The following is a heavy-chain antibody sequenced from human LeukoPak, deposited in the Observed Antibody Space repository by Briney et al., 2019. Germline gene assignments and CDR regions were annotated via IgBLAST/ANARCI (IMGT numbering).Heavy chain of an antibody. J-gene: IGHJ4*02. CDR3: ARDPGGYGPSYYFDY. CDR1: GYTFTTYY. Sequence: ASVKVSCKASGYTFTTYYMHWVRQAPGRGLEWMGIINASGGSTSYAQKFQGRVTMTRDTSTSTVYMELSSLRSEDTAVYSCARDPGGYGPSYYFDYWGQGALVTVSS. V-gene: IGHV1-46*01. D-gene: IGHD5-18*01. CDR2: INASGGST.